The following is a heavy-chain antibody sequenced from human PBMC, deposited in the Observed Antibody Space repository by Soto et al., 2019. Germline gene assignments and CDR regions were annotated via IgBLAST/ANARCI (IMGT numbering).Heavy chain of an antibody. J-gene: IGHJ4*02. CDR3: ARGGYSSGYSCFDY. Sequence: SETLSLTCTVSGGSISSGDYYWSWIRQPPGKGLEWIGYKYFSGSTYYNPSLTSRVSISGDTTKNQFSLKLSSVTAADTAVYYCARGGYSSGYSCFDYWGQGTLVTVSS. CDR1: GGSISSGDYY. D-gene: IGHD3-22*01. V-gene: IGHV4-30-4*01. CDR2: KYFSGST.